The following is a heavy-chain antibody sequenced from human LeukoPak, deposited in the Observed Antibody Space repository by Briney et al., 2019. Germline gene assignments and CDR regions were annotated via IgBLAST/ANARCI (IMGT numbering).Heavy chain of an antibody. J-gene: IGHJ4*02. CDR2: IYYSGST. V-gene: IGHV4-59*01. CDR3: ARARSGWYFIDY. D-gene: IGHD6-19*01. CDR1: GGSTSSYY. Sequence: PSETLSLTCTVSGGSTSSYYWSWIRQPPGKGLEWIGYIYYSGSTNYNPSLKSRVTISVDTSKNQFSLKLSSVTAADTAVYYCARARSGWYFIDYWGQGTLVTVSS.